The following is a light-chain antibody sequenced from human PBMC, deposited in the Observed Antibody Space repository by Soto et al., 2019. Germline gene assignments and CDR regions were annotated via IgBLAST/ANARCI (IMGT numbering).Light chain of an antibody. CDR3: SSYISSFTPAV. V-gene: IGLV2-14*01. CDR1: SRDVGGYNY. Sequence: QSVLTQPASVSGSPGQSITISCTGTSRDVGGYNYVSWYQQHPGKAPKLMIYEVSNRPSGVSNRFSGSKSGNTASLTISGLQAEDEADYYCSSYISSFTPAVLGTGTKVTV. J-gene: IGLJ1*01. CDR2: EVS.